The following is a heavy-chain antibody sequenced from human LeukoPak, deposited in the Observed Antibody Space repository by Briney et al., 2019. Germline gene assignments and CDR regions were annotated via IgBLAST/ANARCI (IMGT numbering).Heavy chain of an antibody. CDR3: ATDSGIYDPFDN. J-gene: IGHJ5*02. CDR2: INHSGST. CDR1: GWSFSGYY. V-gene: IGHV4-34*01. D-gene: IGHD5/OR15-5a*01. Sequence: SETLTLTCAVYGWSFSGYYWRWIRQPPGKGLEWIGEINHSGSTNYNPSLKSRVTISVDTSKNQFSLKLSSVTAADTAVYYCATDSGIYDPFDNWGQGILVTVSS.